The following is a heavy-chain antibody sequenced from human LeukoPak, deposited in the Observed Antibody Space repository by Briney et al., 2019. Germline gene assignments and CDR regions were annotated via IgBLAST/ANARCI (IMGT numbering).Heavy chain of an antibody. V-gene: IGHV3-7*01. Sequence: GGSLRLSCAASGFTFSSYWMSWVRQAPGKGLEWVANIKQDGSEKYYVDSEKGRFTISRDNAKNSLYLQMNSLRAEDTAVYYCARGPYRYCSGGSCPKFYYYYGMDVWGQGTTVTVSS. D-gene: IGHD2-15*01. J-gene: IGHJ6*02. CDR2: IKQDGSEK. CDR1: GFTFSSYW. CDR3: ARGPYRYCSGGSCPKFYYYYGMDV.